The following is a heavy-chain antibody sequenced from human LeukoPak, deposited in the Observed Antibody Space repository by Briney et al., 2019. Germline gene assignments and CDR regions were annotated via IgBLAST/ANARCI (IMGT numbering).Heavy chain of an antibody. D-gene: IGHD5-18*01. V-gene: IGHV4-59*01. CDR2: IYYSGST. Sequence: SETLSLTCTVSGGSISSYYWSWIRQPPGKGLEWIGYIYYSGSTNYNPSLRSRVTISVDTSKNQFSLKLSSVTAADTAVYYCARASGYSYPFDPWGQGTLVTVSS. J-gene: IGHJ5*02. CDR3: ARASGYSYPFDP. CDR1: GGSISSYY.